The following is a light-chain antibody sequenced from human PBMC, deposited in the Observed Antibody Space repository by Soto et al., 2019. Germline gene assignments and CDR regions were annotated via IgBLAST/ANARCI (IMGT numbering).Light chain of an antibody. CDR2: GAS. V-gene: IGKV3-20*01. CDR1: QSVSSNY. CDR3: QQYSSSPLT. J-gene: IGKJ4*01. Sequence: EIVLTQSPGTLSLSPGERATLSCRASQSVSSNYLGWYQKKPGQAPRLLIYGASSRATGIPDRFSGSGSGTDFTLTISRLEPEDFAVYYCQQYSSSPLTFGGGTKVEIK.